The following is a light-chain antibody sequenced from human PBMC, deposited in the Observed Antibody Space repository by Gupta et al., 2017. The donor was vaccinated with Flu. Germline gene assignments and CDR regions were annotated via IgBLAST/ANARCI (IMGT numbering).Light chain of an antibody. CDR2: DVS. Sequence: ITISCIGTSSDVGGYTYVSWYQQHPGKAPKLMIYDVSNRPSGVSNRFSGSKSGNTASLTISGLQAEDEADYYCSSYTSSSTPYVFGTGTKVTVL. CDR3: SSYTSSSTPYV. J-gene: IGLJ1*01. V-gene: IGLV2-14*04. CDR1: SSDVGGYTY.